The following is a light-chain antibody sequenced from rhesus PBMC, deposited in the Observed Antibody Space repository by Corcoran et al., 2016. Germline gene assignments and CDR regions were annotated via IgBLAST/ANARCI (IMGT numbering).Light chain of an antibody. CDR3: QHGYGTPYS. Sequence: DIQMTQSPSSLSASVGDTVTITCRASENVNNYLNWYHQKPGKAPKLLIYKVSSLQSGVPSRFSGSGSGTDYTFTISSLQPEDVASYYCQHGYGTPYSFGQGTKVEIK. J-gene: IGKJ2*01. CDR1: ENVNNY. V-gene: IGKV1-74*01. CDR2: KVS.